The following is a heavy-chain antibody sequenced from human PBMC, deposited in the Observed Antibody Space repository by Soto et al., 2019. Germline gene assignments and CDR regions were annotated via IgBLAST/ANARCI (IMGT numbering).Heavy chain of an antibody. CDR1: NGAISGFY. CDR3: VRVGVGIGNHFDS. D-gene: IGHD1-26*01. J-gene: IGHJ4*02. Sequence: PSETLSLTCIVSNGAISGFYWTWIRQPPGKILEWIGYIHYSGRTDYNPSLTSRATMSVDTSKNQFSLNLKSITAADTAAYYCVRVGVGIGNHFDSWGRGTLVTVSS. V-gene: IGHV4-59*12. CDR2: IHYSGRT.